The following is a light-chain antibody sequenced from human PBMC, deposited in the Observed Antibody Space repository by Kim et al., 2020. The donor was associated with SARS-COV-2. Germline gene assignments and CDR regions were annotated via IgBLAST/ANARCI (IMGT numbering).Light chain of an antibody. CDR3: QQYVTSMYT. CDR1: QSLGSSS. J-gene: IGKJ2*01. Sequence: LSPGDRATLSCRASQSLGSSSLAWYQQKSGQAPRLLIYGASSRATGIPDRFSGSGSGTDFTLTITRLEPEDFAVYYCQQYVTSMYTFGQGTKLEI. CDR2: GAS. V-gene: IGKV3-20*01.